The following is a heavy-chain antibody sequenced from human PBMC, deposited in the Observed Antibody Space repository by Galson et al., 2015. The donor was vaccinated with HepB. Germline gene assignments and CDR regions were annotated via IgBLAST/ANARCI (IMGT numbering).Heavy chain of an antibody. J-gene: IGHJ2*01. CDR1: GFTFSGSA. D-gene: IGHD4-17*01. V-gene: IGHV3-73*01. CDR2: IRSKANSYAT. Sequence: SLRLSCAASGFTFSGSAMHWVRQASGKGLEWVGRIRSKANSYATAYAASVKGRFTISRDDSKNTAYLQMNSLKTEDTAVYYCTRHERSAYGDYILNWYFDLWGRGTLVTVSS. CDR3: TRHERSAYGDYILNWYFDL.